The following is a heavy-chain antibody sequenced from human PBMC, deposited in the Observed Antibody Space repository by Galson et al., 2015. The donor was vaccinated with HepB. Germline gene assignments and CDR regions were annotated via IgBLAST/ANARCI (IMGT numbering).Heavy chain of an antibody. CDR2: INSDGSST. D-gene: IGHD3-9*01. CDR1: GFTFSSYW. Sequence: SLRLSCAASGFTFSSYWMHWVRQAPGKGLGWVSRINSDGSSTSYADSVKGRFTISRDNAKNTLYLQMNSLRAEDTAVYYCARDRGSRYFDWLLFGCWFDPWGPGTLVPASS. J-gene: IGHJ5*02. V-gene: IGHV3-74*01. CDR3: ARDRGSRYFDWLLFGCWFDP.